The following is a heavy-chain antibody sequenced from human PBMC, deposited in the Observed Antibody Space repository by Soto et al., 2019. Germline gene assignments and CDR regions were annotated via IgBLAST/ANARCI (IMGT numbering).Heavy chain of an antibody. CDR3: AKLEGVAIAVAGTRLIGGAFDI. CDR2: ISGSGGST. J-gene: IGHJ3*02. D-gene: IGHD6-19*01. V-gene: IGHV3-23*01. Sequence: SRISKTQRKGLEWVSAISGSGGSTYYADSVKGRFTISRDNSENTLYLQRNSLRAEEAAVYYCAKLEGVAIAVAGTRLIGGAFDIWGQGLLVSVSS.